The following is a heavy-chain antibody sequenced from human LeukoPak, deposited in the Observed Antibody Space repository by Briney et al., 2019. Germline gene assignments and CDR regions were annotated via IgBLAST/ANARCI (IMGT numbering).Heavy chain of an antibody. CDR2: IYHSGST. D-gene: IGHD2-2*01. Sequence: KSSETLSLTCTVSGYSISSGYYWGWIRQPPGKGLEWIGSIYHSGSTYYNPSLKSRVTISVDTSKNQFSLKLSSVTAADTAVYYCARDPRSKAFDIWGQGTMVTVSS. CDR1: GYSISSGYY. CDR3: ARDPRSKAFDI. J-gene: IGHJ3*02. V-gene: IGHV4-38-2*02.